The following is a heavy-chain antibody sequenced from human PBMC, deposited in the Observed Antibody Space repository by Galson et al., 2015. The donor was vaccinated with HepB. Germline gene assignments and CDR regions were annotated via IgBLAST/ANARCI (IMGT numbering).Heavy chain of an antibody. J-gene: IGHJ6*03. CDR1: GFTFSSYW. CDR3: AREDSRPIVVVPAAIKSYYYYYMDV. Sequence: SLRLSCAASGFTFSSYWMSWVRQAPGKGLEWVANIKQDGSEKYYVDSVKGRFTISRDNAKNSLYLQMNSLRAEDTAVYYCAREDSRPIVVVPAAIKSYYYYYMDVWGKGTTVTVSS. V-gene: IGHV3-7*03. D-gene: IGHD2-2*01. CDR2: IKQDGSEK.